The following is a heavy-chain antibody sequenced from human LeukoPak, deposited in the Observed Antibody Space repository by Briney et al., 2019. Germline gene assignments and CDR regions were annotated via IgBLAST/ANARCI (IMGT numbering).Heavy chain of an antibody. V-gene: IGHV4-39*01. Sequence: PSETLSLTCTVSGGSISSSSYYWGWIRQPPGKGLEWTGSIYYSGSTYYNPSLKSRVTISVDTSKNQFSLKLSSVTAADTAVYYCARHRGPTLRFLEWLSPWGQGTLVTVSS. D-gene: IGHD3-3*01. J-gene: IGHJ5*02. CDR3: ARHRGPTLRFLEWLSP. CDR2: IYYSGST. CDR1: GGSISSSSYY.